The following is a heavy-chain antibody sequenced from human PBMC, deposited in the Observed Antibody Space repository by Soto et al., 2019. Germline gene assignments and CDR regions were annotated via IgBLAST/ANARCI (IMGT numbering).Heavy chain of an antibody. J-gene: IGHJ3*02. V-gene: IGHV3-7*04. CDR1: GFTFSRYW. CDR3: ARGDYYDSSGPFSDAFDI. D-gene: IGHD3-22*01. Sequence: GGSLRLSCAASGFTFSRYWMSWVRQAPGKGLERVANKKPDGSEKWYVDTVKGRFTISRDNAKNSLYLQMNSLRAEDTAVYYCARGDYYDSSGPFSDAFDIWGQGTMVTVSS. CDR2: KKPDGSEK.